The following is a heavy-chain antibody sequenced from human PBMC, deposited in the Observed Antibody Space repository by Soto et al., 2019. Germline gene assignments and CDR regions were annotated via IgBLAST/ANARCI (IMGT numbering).Heavy chain of an antibody. CDR1: GYTFTSYA. CDR3: ARSVLAWGPYYFDY. CDR2: INAGNGNT. J-gene: IGHJ4*02. D-gene: IGHD7-27*01. V-gene: IGHV1-3*01. Sequence: ASVKVSCKASGYTFTSYAMHWVRQAPGQRLEWMGWINAGNGNTKYSQKFQGRVTITRDTSASTAYMELSSLRSEDTAVYYCARSVLAWGPYYFDYWGQGTLVTVSS.